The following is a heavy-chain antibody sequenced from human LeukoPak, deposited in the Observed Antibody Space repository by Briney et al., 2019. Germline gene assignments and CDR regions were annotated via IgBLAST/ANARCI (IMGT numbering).Heavy chain of an antibody. V-gene: IGHV3-21*01. CDR2: ISSNSNYI. Sequence: KSGGSLRLSCAASGFTFSSYSMNWVRQAPGKGLEWVSSISSNSNYIYYADSVKGRFTISRDNAKNSLYLQMNSLRDEDTAVYYCARENWGSGYYLDYWGQGTLVTVSS. J-gene: IGHJ4*02. CDR1: GFTFSSYS. D-gene: IGHD7-27*01. CDR3: ARENWGSGYYLDY.